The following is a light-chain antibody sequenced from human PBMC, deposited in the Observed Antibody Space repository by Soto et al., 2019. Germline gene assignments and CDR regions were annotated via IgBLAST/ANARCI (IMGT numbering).Light chain of an antibody. CDR1: QPISGY. J-gene: IGKJ5*01. V-gene: IGKV1-39*01. CDR3: QQGQSTPIT. Sequence: DIQMTQSPSSLSASIGDRVILTCRSSQPISGYLNWYQQKPGKAPKPLIHDASSLQSGVPSRFSGSGSVTDFSLTISNLQPEDFATYYCQQGQSTPITFGQGTRLEIK. CDR2: DAS.